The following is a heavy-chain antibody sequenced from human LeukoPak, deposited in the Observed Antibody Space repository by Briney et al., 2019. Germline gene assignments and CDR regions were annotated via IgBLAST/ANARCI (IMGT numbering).Heavy chain of an antibody. J-gene: IGHJ5*02. CDR2: VNPNSGGT. D-gene: IGHD2-2*01. V-gene: IGHV1-2*02. CDR1: GYTFTGYY. Sequence: ASVEGSCKASGYTFTGYYMHWVQQAPGQGLEWMGWVNPNSGGTNYAQKFQGGVTMTRNTSISTAYMELSRLRSDDTAVYYCARDQCSSTSCYLNWFDPWGQGTLVTVSS. CDR3: ARDQCSSTSCYLNWFDP.